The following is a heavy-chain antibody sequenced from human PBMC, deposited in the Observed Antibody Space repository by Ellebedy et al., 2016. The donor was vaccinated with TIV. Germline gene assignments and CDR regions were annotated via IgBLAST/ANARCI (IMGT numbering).Heavy chain of an antibody. CDR2: ISAYNGNT. J-gene: IGHJ6*02. CDR1: GYTFTNYG. CDR3: ARDFYRYGDPIYYYGMDV. V-gene: IGHV1-18*01. D-gene: IGHD4-17*01. Sequence: ASVKVSCKASGYTFTNYGISWVRQAPGQGLEWMGWISAYNGNTNYAEEFQDRVTMTTDTATSTAYMELSSLRSEDTAVYYCARDFYRYGDPIYYYGMDVWGQGTTVTVSS.